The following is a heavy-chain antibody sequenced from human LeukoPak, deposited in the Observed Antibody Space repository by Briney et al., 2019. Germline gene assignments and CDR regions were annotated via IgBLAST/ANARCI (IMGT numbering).Heavy chain of an antibody. CDR2: IKSKTDGGTP. V-gene: IGHV3-15*01. J-gene: IGHJ6*03. D-gene: IGHD6-19*01. CDR3: TTDSLEQCLVHPYYYYYMDV. CDR1: GFTFSNAW. Sequence: GGSLRLSCAASGFTFSNAWMSWVRQAPGKGLEWVGLIKSKTDGGTPDYAAPVKGRFTISRDDSNNTLYLQMNSLKTEDTAVYYCTTDSLEQCLVHPYYYYYMDVWGKGTTVTVSS.